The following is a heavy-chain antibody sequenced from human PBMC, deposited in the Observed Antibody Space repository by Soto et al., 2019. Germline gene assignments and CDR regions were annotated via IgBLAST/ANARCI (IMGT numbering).Heavy chain of an antibody. J-gene: IGHJ4*02. CDR2: IYTDGSRA. V-gene: IGHV3-74*01. D-gene: IGHD1-7*01. CDR3: ARGARNYYYFDY. Sequence: EVQLVESGGGLVQPGGSLRLSCDASGFSFSSYWMHWVRQAPGKGLVWVSRIYTDGSRADYADSVKGRFTISRDNAKNTVYLQVNGLGAEDTAVYYCARGARNYYYFDYWGQGTLVTVSS. CDR1: GFSFSSYW.